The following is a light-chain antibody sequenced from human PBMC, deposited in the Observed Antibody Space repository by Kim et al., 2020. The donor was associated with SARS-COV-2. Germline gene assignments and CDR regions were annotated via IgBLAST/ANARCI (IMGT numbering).Light chain of an antibody. CDR1: QDIHNY. V-gene: IGKV1-33*01. Sequence: DIQLTQSPSSLSASVGDRVTITCQANQDIHNYLNWYQQTPGRAPKLLIYDASKLKTGVPSRFSGGGSGTDFTFTISSLQPEDVATYYCQQFDDMPLTFGGGTKLEI. CDR2: DAS. CDR3: QQFDDMPLT. J-gene: IGKJ4*01.